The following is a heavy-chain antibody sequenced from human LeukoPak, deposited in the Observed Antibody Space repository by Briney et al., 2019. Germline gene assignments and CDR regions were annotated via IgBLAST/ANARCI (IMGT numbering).Heavy chain of an antibody. CDR2: ISDDSARI. J-gene: IGHJ4*02. V-gene: IGHV3-23*01. Sequence: GGSLRLSCAASGFTFSSYAMHWVRQAPGKGLEWVSSISDDSARIYYADSVKGRFTISRDNSKNTLYLQMSSLRAEDTALYYCAEEHSSAWFNWGQGTLVTVSS. D-gene: IGHD6-19*01. CDR3: AEEHSSAWFN. CDR1: GFTFSSYA.